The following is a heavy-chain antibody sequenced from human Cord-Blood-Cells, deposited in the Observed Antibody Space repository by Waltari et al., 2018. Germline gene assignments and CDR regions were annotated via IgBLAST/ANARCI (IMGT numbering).Heavy chain of an antibody. CDR3: ARKGRPSGYLDY. D-gene: IGHD3-3*01. J-gene: IGHJ4*02. Sequence: QVQLVQSGAEVKKPGSSVKVSCKASGGTFSSFAISWVRQAPGQGLEWMGGIIPIFGTANYTQKFQGRVTITADESTSTAYMELSSLRSEDTAVYYCARKGRPSGYLDYWGQGTLVTVSS. V-gene: IGHV1-69*12. CDR1: GGTFSSFA. CDR2: IIPIFGTA.